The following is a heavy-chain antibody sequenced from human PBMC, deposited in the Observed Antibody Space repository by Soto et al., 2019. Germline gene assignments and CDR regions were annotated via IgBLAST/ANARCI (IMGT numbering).Heavy chain of an antibody. CDR2: ISGSGGST. CDR3: AKAPRIAVAGGFDD. CDR1: GFTFSSYA. Sequence: PGGSLRLSCASSGFTFSSYAMSWVRQAPGKGLEWVSAISGSGGSTYYADSVKGRFTISRDNSKNTLYLQMNSLRAEDTSVYYGAKAPRIAVAGGFDDWGKGTLVTVSS. J-gene: IGHJ4*02. D-gene: IGHD6-19*01. V-gene: IGHV3-23*01.